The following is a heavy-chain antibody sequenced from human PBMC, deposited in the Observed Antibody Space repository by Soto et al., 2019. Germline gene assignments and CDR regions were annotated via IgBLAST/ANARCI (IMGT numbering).Heavy chain of an antibody. CDR2: INYSGTT. J-gene: IGHJ4*02. Sequence: PSETLSLTCTVSGGSITSTTFYWGWIRQSPGKGLEWIGSINYSGTTYSNPSLKSRVTIFVDTPKNQFSLRLSSVTAADTAMYYRARLGLWFERDWGQGTLITVSS. CDR1: GGSITSTTFY. V-gene: IGHV4-39*01. D-gene: IGHD3-10*01. CDR3: ARLGLWFERD.